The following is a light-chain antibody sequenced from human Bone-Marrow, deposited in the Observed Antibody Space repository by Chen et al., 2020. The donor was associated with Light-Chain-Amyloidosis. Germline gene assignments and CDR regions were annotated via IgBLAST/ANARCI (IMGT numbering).Light chain of an antibody. CDR1: DLPTKY. J-gene: IGLJ2*01. CDR2: RDT. V-gene: IGLV3-25*03. CDR3: QSGDSSGTYEVI. Sequence: SYELTQPPSVSVSPGQTARITCAGDDLPTKYAYWYQQKPGQAPVLVIHRDTERTSGISARFSGSNSRTTATLSIRGVQAEDEADYHCQSGDSSGTYEVIFGGGTKLTVL.